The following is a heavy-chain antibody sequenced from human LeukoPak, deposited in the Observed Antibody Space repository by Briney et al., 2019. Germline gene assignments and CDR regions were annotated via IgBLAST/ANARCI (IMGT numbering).Heavy chain of an antibody. J-gene: IGHJ6*03. D-gene: IGHD3-10*01. Sequence: SQTLSLTCTVSGGSISSGDYYWSWIRQPPGKGLEWIGYIYYSGTTYYNPSLESRATISEDTSKNQFSLTLRSVTAADTAVYYCARQISDYYYYYIDVWGKGTTVTVSS. V-gene: IGHV4-30-4*08. CDR1: GGSISSGDYY. CDR3: ARQISDYYYYYIDV. CDR2: IYYSGTT.